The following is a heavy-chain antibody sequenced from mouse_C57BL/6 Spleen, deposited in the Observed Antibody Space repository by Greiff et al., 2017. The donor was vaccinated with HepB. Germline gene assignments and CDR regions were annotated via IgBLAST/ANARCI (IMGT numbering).Heavy chain of an antibody. CDR3: ARDSNYLGWFAY. CDR2: IYPGDGDT. V-gene: IGHV1-82*01. J-gene: IGHJ3*01. D-gene: IGHD2-5*01. Sequence: VMLVESGPELVKPGASVKISCTASGYAFSSSWMNWVKQRPGKGLEWIGRIYPGDGDTNYNGKFKGKATLTADNSSSTAYMQLSSLTSADSAVYFCARDSNYLGWFAYWGQGTLVTVSA. CDR1: GYAFSSSW.